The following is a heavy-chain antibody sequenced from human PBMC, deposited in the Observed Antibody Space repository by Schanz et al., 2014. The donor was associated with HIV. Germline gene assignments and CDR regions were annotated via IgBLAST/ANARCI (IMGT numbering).Heavy chain of an antibody. CDR3: GRGTDDFPPDS. V-gene: IGHV4-34*01. CDR1: GGSFSGHY. J-gene: IGHJ4*02. Sequence: QVQLQQTGAGLLKPSETLTLTCVVYGGSFSGHYWSWIRQSPGKGLEWIGEIYQSGGTDYSPSFKSRIPMSLDTSKNQVSLNLRFVTAADTAVYYCGRGTDDFPPDSWGQGTQVIVSS. CDR2: IYQSGGT. D-gene: IGHD3-3*01.